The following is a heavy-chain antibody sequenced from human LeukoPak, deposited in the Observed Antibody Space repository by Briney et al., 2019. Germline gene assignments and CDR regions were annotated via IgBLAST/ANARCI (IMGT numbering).Heavy chain of an antibody. D-gene: IGHD5-24*01. CDR3: ARGGIEMATIDYFDY. CDR2: INPSGGST. Sequence: ASVKVSCKASGYTFTSYYMHWVRQAPGQGLEWMGIINPSGGSTSYAQKFQGRVTMTRDTSTSTVYMELSSLRSEDTAVYYCARGGIEMATIDYFDYWGRGTLVTVSS. CDR1: GYTFTSYY. J-gene: IGHJ4*02. V-gene: IGHV1-46*01.